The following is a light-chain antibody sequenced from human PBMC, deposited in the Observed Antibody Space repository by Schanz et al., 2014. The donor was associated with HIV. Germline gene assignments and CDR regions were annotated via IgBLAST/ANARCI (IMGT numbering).Light chain of an antibody. V-gene: IGKV3-20*01. Sequence: EIVLTQSPGTLSLSPGERATLSCRASQSVDSNYFAWYQQKPGQAPRLLIFGASSRAAGIPDRFSGSGSGADFTLTISGLEPEDFAVYYCQQYGSSFGPGTKVEIK. CDR2: GAS. CDR1: QSVDSNY. J-gene: IGKJ3*01. CDR3: QQYGSS.